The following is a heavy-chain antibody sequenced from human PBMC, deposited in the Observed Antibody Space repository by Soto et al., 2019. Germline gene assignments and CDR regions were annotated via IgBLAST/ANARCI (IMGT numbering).Heavy chain of an antibody. CDR1: GFTFSSYA. D-gene: IGHD2-15*01. CDR2: ISGSGGST. Sequence: EVQLLESGGGLVQPGGSLRLSCAASGFTFSSYAMSWVRQAPGKGLEWVSAISGSGGSTYYADSVQGRFPISRDNSKNTLYLQMNSLRAEDTAVYYCAKGLGYCSGGSCTNWFDPWGQGTLVTVSS. V-gene: IGHV3-23*01. J-gene: IGHJ5*02. CDR3: AKGLGYCSGGSCTNWFDP.